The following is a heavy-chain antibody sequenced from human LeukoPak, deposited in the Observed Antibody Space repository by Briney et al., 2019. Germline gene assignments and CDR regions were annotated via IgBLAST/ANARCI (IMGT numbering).Heavy chain of an antibody. V-gene: IGHV1-2*02. CDR2: INPNNGGT. CDR3: VKAGVTTGFDY. Sequence: ASVKLSCKASGYTFTGYYMHWVRQAPGQGLEWMGWINPNNGGTNYAQKSQGRVTMTRDTSISTAYMELSRLRSDDTAVYYCVKAGVTTGFDYWGQGTLVTVSS. J-gene: IGHJ4*02. D-gene: IGHD4-17*01. CDR1: GYTFTGYY.